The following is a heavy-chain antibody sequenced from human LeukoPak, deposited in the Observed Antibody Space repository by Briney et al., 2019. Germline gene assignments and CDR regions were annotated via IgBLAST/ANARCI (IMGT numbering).Heavy chain of an antibody. Sequence: SETLSLTCTVPGGSISSFYWSWIRQPPGKGLEWIGYIYYSGSTNYNPSLKSRVTISVDTSKNQFSLKVRSVTAADTAVYFCARGSSTINYWGQGTLVTVSS. V-gene: IGHV4-59*01. J-gene: IGHJ4*02. CDR3: ARGSSTINY. CDR2: IYYSGST. D-gene: IGHD2-2*01. CDR1: GGSISSFY.